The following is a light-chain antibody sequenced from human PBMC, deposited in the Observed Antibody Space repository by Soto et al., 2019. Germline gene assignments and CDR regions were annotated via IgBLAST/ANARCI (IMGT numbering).Light chain of an antibody. Sequence: QSVLTQPASVSGSAGQSITISCTGSSGDVGGYNYVSWYQQHPGKAPKLMISEVSNRPSGVSNRFSGSKAGNTASLTISGLQAEDEADYYCSSYTSSSTHYVFGTGTKLTVL. V-gene: IGLV2-14*01. CDR1: SGDVGGYNY. J-gene: IGLJ1*01. CDR3: SSYTSSSTHYV. CDR2: EVS.